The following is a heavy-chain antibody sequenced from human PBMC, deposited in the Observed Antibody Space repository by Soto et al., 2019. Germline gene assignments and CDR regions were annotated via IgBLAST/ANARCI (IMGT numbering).Heavy chain of an antibody. J-gene: IGHJ5*02. Sequence: SETLSLTCTVSGGSISSSSYYWGWIRQNPGKGLEWIGSIYYSGSTYYNPSLKSRVTISVDTSKNQFSLKLSSVTAADTSVYYCARLLWFGINAWFDPWGQGTLVTVSS. D-gene: IGHD3-10*01. CDR1: GGSISSSSYY. CDR3: ARLLWFGINAWFDP. V-gene: IGHV4-39*01. CDR2: IYYSGST.